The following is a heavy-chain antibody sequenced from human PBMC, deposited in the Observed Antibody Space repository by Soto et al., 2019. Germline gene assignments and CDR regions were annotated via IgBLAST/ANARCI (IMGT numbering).Heavy chain of an antibody. D-gene: IGHD2-21*02. CDR2: INAGNGNT. Sequence: QVQLVQSGAEEKKPGASVKVSCKASGYTFTSYAMHWVRQAPGQRLEWMGWINAGNGNTKYSQKFQGRVTITSDTSASTAYMELSSLRSEDKAVYYCARAWVVVTAPDYWGQGTQVTGSS. V-gene: IGHV1-3*05. J-gene: IGHJ4*02. CDR3: ARAWVVVTAPDY. CDR1: GYTFTSYA.